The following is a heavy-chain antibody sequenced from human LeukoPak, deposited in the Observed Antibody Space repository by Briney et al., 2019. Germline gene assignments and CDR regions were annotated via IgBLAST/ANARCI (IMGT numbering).Heavy chain of an antibody. V-gene: IGHV3-30-3*01. Sequence: GGSLRLSCAASGFTFSSYAMRWVRQAPGKGLEWVAVISYDGSNKYYADSVKGRFTISRDNSKNTLYLQMNSLRAENTAVYYCARPGSEVDWGQGPLVTVSS. D-gene: IGHD3-10*01. CDR1: GFTFSSYA. CDR3: ARPGSEVD. J-gene: IGHJ4*02. CDR2: ISYDGSNK.